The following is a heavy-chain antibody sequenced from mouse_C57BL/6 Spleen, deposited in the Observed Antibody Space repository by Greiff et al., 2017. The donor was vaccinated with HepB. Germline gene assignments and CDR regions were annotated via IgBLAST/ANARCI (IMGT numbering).Heavy chain of an antibody. D-gene: IGHD3-2*02. Sequence: EVKLMESGEGLVKPGGSLKLSCAASGFTFSSYAMSWVRQTPEKRLEWVAYISSGGDYIYYADTVKGRFTISRDNARNTRYLQMSRLKSEDTAMYYCTRDQERAWFAYWGQGTLVTVSA. J-gene: IGHJ3*01. CDR3: TRDQERAWFAY. V-gene: IGHV5-9-1*02. CDR2: ISSGGDYI. CDR1: GFTFSSYA.